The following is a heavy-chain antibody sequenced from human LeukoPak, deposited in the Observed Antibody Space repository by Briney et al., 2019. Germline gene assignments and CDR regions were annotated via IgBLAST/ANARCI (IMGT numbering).Heavy chain of an antibody. J-gene: IGHJ6*02. CDR3: ARDLYYGSRDNYYYGMDV. D-gene: IGHD3-10*01. CDR1: GGSFSGYY. Sequence: SETLSLTCAVYGGSFSGYYWSWIRQPPGKGLEWIGEINHSGSTNYNPSLKSRVTISVDTTKNQFSLKLSSVTAADTAVYYCARDLYYGSRDNYYYGMDVWGQGTTVTVSS. CDR2: INHSGST. V-gene: IGHV4-34*01.